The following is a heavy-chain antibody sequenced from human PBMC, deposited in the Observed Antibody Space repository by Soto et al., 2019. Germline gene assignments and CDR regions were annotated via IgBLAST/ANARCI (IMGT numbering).Heavy chain of an antibody. CDR1: GFTFSDYS. D-gene: IGHD3-10*01. J-gene: IGHJ4*02. V-gene: IGHV3-11*01. CDR3: AKDRHYPRDYFHY. CDR2: VSANGQGI. Sequence: QVQLVESGGGLVKPGGSLRLSCAASGFTFSDYSMNWIRQAPGKGLEWVSAVSANGQGIYYADSVRGRFTISRDNSKNTVFLHMDSLSAEDTAVYYCAKDRHYPRDYFHYWGQGTLVTVSS.